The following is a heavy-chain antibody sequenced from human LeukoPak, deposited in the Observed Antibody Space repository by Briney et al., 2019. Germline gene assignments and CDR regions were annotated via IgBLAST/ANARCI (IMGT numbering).Heavy chain of an antibody. CDR1: GGSISSYY. J-gene: IGHJ6*02. CDR3: ARDGRITMVRGVTDGMDV. Sequence: SETLSLTCTVSGGSISSYYWSWIRQPAAKGLEWIGRIYTSGSTNYNPSLKSRVTMSVDTSKNQFSLKLSSVTAADTAVYYCARDGRITMVRGVTDGMDVWGQGTTVTVSS. D-gene: IGHD3-10*01. CDR2: IYTSGST. V-gene: IGHV4-4*07.